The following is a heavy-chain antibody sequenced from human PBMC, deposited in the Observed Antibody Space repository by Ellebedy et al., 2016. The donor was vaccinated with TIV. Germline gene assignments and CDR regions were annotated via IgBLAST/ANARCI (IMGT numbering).Heavy chain of an antibody. J-gene: IGHJ4*02. V-gene: IGHV3-21*01. Sequence: GESLKISCAASGFTFSSYSMNWVRQAPGKGLEWVSSISSSSSYIYYADSVKGRFTISRDNAKNSLYLQMNSLRAEDTAVYYCARSYGSGSYSPDYWGQGTLVTVSS. CDR1: GFTFSSYS. CDR2: ISSSSSYI. D-gene: IGHD3-10*01. CDR3: ARSYGSGSYSPDY.